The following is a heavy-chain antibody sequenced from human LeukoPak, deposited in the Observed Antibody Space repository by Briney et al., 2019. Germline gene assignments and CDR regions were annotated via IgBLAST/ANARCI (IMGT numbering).Heavy chain of an antibody. D-gene: IGHD2-2*01. CDR1: GFTFSNYF. CDR3: AKRSSTSLRALDY. V-gene: IGHV3-7*03. J-gene: IGHJ4*02. CDR2: INKDGSGT. Sequence: GGSLRLSCAASGFTFSNYFMSWVRQAPGKGLEWVANINKDGSGTSYADSVKGRLTISRDNAKNSLYLQMNSLRVEDTAVYYCAKRSSTSLRALDYWGQGTLVTVSS.